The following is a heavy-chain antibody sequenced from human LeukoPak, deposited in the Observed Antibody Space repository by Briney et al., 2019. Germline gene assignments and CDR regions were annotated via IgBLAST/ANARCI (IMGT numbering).Heavy chain of an antibody. Sequence: PGGSLRLSCAASGFTFSSYAMHWVRQAPGKGLEWVALISYDGTNKYYADSVKGRFTISRDNSKNTLYLQMNSLRPEDTAMYYCAKSHGYSYGFDYWGQGTLVTVSS. V-gene: IGHV3-30*04. D-gene: IGHD5-18*01. CDR2: ISYDGTNK. J-gene: IGHJ4*02. CDR1: GFTFSSYA. CDR3: AKSHGYSYGFDY.